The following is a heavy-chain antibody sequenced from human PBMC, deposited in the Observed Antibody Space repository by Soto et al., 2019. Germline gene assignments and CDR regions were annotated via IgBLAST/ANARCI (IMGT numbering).Heavy chain of an antibody. CDR3: ARGGNGLMVRGVKAYYYYGMDV. D-gene: IGHD3-10*01. V-gene: IGHV1-18*04. J-gene: IGHJ6*02. CDR2: ISTYNGDT. Sequence: ASVKVSCKASGYTFTRHAISWVRQAPGQGLEWMGWISTYNGDTKYAPKFQGRVTMTRDTSTSTVYMELSSLRSEDTAVYYCARGGNGLMVRGVKAYYYYGMDVWGRGTTVTVSS. CDR1: GYTFTRHA.